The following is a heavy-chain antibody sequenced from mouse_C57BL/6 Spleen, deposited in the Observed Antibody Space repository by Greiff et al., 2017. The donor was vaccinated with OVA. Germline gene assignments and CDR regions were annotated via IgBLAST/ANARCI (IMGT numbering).Heavy chain of an antibody. CDR2: IYIGNGYT. D-gene: IGHD2-2*01. Sequence: VQLQQSGAALVRPGSSVKMSCKTSGYTFTSYGINWVKQRPGQGLEWIGYIYIGNGYTEYNEKFKGKATLTSDTSSNTAYMQLSSLTSEDSAIYFCARKDRVTTGYCAMDYWGQGTSVTVSS. CDR3: ARKDRVTTGYCAMDY. CDR1: GYTFTSYG. J-gene: IGHJ4*01. V-gene: IGHV1-58*01.